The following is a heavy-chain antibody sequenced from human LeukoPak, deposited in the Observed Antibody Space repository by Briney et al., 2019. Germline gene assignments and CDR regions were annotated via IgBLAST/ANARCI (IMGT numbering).Heavy chain of an antibody. V-gene: IGHV1-69*05. J-gene: IGHJ4*02. D-gene: IGHD6-13*01. CDR3: ARGSQQQLVSSYYFDY. Sequence: SVKVSCKASGGTFNNYAFSWVRQAPGQGLEWMGGIIPIFDTAHYAQKLQGRVTITRNTSISTAYMELSSLRSEDTAVYYCARGSQQQLVSSYYFDYWGQGTLVTVSS. CDR1: GGTFNNYA. CDR2: IIPIFDTA.